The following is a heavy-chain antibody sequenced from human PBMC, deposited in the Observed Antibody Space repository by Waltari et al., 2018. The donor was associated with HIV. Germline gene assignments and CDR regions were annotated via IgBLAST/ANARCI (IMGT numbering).Heavy chain of an antibody. CDR2: MNPNSGNT. J-gene: IGHJ5*02. CDR3: ARGDCRGGRCDWFDP. V-gene: IGHV1-8*01. CDR1: GYTFTSYD. D-gene: IGHD2-15*01. Sequence: QVQLLQSGAEVNKPGASVKVACKASGYTFTSYDINWVRRSPGQGLEWMGWMNPNSGNTGYAQKFQGRVNMTRDTSISVAYMELSGLRLEDAAVYYCARGDCRGGRCDWFDPWGQGTVVTVSS.